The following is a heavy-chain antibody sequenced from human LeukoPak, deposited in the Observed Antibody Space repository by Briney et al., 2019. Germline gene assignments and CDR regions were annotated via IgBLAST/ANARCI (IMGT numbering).Heavy chain of an antibody. Sequence: GGSLRLSCAASGFTFSSYEMNWVRQAPGKGLEWVSYISSSGSTIYYADSVKGRFTISRDNAKNSLYLQMNSLRAEDTAVYYCAREEDCSGGSCYHDAFDIWGQGTMVTVSS. CDR1: GFTFSSYE. J-gene: IGHJ3*02. V-gene: IGHV3-48*03. CDR2: ISSSGSTI. CDR3: AREEDCSGGSCYHDAFDI. D-gene: IGHD2-15*01.